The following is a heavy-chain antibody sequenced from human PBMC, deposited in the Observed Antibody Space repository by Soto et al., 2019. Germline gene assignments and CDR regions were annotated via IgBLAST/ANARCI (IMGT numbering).Heavy chain of an antibody. CDR1: GFTFSSYA. CDR2: ISYDGSNK. Sequence: GGSLRLSCAASGFTFSSYAMHWVRQAPGKGLEWVAVISYDGSNKYYADSVKGRFTISRDNSKNTLYLQMNSLRAEYTAVYYCARDNWNLDAFDIWGQGTMVTVSS. D-gene: IGHD1-20*01. CDR3: ARDNWNLDAFDI. V-gene: IGHV3-30-3*01. J-gene: IGHJ3*02.